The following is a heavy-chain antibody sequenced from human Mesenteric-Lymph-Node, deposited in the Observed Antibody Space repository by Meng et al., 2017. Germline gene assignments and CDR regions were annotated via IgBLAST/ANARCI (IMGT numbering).Heavy chain of an antibody. D-gene: IGHD6-19*01. V-gene: IGHV3-20*04. Sequence: GESLKISCAASGFTFDDYGMSWVRQAPGKGLEWVSGINWNGGSTGYADSVKGRFTISRDNAKNSLYLQTNSLTAEDTAVYFCASALEAVTGRTNYWGQGTLVTVSS. CDR1: GFTFDDYG. CDR3: ASALEAVTGRTNY. J-gene: IGHJ4*02. CDR2: INWNGGST.